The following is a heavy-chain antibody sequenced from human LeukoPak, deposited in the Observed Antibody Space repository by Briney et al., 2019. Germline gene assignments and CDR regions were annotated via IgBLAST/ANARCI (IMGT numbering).Heavy chain of an antibody. V-gene: IGHV4-34*01. J-gene: IGHJ4*02. Sequence: PSETLSLTCAVYGGSFSGYYWSWIRQPPGKGLEWIGEINHSGSTNYNPSLKSRVTISVDTSKNQFSLKLSAAPAPDTAGYYGASSSGWDEKLPFDYWGQGTLVTVSS. CDR1: GGSFSGYY. D-gene: IGHD6-19*01. CDR2: INHSGST. CDR3: ASSSGWDEKLPFDY.